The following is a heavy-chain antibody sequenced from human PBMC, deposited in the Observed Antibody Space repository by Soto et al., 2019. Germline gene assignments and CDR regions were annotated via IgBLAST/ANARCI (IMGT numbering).Heavy chain of an antibody. V-gene: IGHV3-23*01. J-gene: IGHJ5*02. D-gene: IGHD3-9*01. CDR1: GFAPSGEA. CDR3: AKSIGYFEPTRWFDP. Sequence: GGPRRCSSARPGFAPSGEAVSGVVQAQRKGLEWVSAISGSGGSTYYADSVKGRFTIPRDNSKNTLYLQMNSLRAEDTAVYYCAKSIGYFEPTRWFDPWGQGTLVTVSS. CDR2: ISGSGGST.